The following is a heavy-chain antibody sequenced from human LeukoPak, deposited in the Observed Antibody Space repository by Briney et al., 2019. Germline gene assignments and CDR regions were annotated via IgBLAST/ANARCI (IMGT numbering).Heavy chain of an antibody. D-gene: IGHD3-22*01. Sequence: PGASVKVSCKASGYTFTSYGISWVRQAPGQGLEWMGWISAYNGNTNYAQKLQGRVTMTTDTSTSTAYMELRSLRSDDTAVYYCAREFYYDSSGYYVLQPALDYWGQGTLVTVSS. CDR3: AREFYYDSSGYYVLQPALDY. CDR1: GYTFTSYG. J-gene: IGHJ4*02. CDR2: ISAYNGNT. V-gene: IGHV1-18*01.